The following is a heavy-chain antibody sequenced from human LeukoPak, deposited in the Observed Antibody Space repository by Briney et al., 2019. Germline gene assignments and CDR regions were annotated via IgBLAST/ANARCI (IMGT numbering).Heavy chain of an antibody. V-gene: IGHV3-30-3*01. CDR1: GFTFNNYA. CDR3: ARDGIVGSPLFKFDY. D-gene: IGHD1-26*01. CDR2: ISFDGGNK. Sequence: GRSLRLSCAASGFTFNNYAIHWVRQAPGKGLEWVAIISFDGGNKYYADSVKGRFTISRDNSKNTLYLQMNSLRAEDTAVYYCARDGIVGSPLFKFDYWGQGTLVTVSS. J-gene: IGHJ4*02.